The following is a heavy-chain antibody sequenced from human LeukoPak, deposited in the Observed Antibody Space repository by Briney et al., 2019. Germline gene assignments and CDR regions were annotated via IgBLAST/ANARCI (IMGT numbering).Heavy chain of an antibody. V-gene: IGHV3-23*01. CDR2: ISGSGGST. CDR1: GFTFSSYA. J-gene: IGHJ4*02. D-gene: IGHD3-3*01. Sequence: PGGSLRLSCAASGFTFSSYAMSWVRQAPGKGLEWVSAISGSGGSTYYADSVKGRFTISRDNPKNTLYLQMNSLRAEDTAVYYCATDSPLYYDFWREDYWGQGTLVTVSS. CDR3: ATDSPLYYDFWREDY.